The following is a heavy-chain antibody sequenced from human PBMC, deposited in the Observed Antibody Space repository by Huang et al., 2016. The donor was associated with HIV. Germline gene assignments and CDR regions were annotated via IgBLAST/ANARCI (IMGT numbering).Heavy chain of an antibody. J-gene: IGHJ4*02. CDR3: ATSPTKYFDY. CDR1: DYTFTNYY. V-gene: IGHV5-51*01. CDR2: GSAGESDT. Sequence: EVQLVQSGAEVKKPGESLKISCKVSDYTFTNYYIAWVRQKPGNGLEGMGIGSAGESDTTYSPSFQGLLTISADKSISTAYLQWRSLKASDTATYYCATSPTKYFDYWGQGTLVIVSS.